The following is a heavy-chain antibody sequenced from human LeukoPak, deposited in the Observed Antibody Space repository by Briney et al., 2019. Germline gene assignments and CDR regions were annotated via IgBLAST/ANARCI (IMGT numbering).Heavy chain of an antibody. J-gene: IGHJ4*02. CDR3: AISLGGLRGRRAFDY. CDR1: GGSFSGYY. CDR2: IYHGEST. Sequence: PSESLSLTCAVYGGSFSGYYLSWIRQPPGKGLEWIGEIYHGESTNYNPSLKSRLTISLDTSKNQFSLKLTSVTAADTPVFYCAISLGGLRGRRAFDYWGQGTLVSVSS. V-gene: IGHV4-34*01. D-gene: IGHD5/OR15-5a*01.